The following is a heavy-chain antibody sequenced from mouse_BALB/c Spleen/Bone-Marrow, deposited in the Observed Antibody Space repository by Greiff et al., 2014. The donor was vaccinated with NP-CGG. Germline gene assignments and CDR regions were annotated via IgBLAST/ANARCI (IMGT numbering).Heavy chain of an antibody. V-gene: IGHV1S56*01. J-gene: IGHJ3*01. CDR2: IYPGNVNT. Sequence: VQLQQSGPELVKPGASVKISCKASGYTFTRYYIHWVKQRPGQGLEWIGWIYPGNVNTKYNEKFKDKATLTADKSSSTAYMQLSSLTSEDSAVYFCARALTGTWFACWGQGTLVTVSA. D-gene: IGHD4-1*01. CDR1: GYTFTRYY. CDR3: ARALTGTWFAC.